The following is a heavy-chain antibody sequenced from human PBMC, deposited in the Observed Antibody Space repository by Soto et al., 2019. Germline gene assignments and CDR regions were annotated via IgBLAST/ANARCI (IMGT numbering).Heavy chain of an antibody. CDR3: ARDPTP. V-gene: IGHV4-30-4*01. J-gene: IGHJ5*02. CDR1: GGSISSGDCY. CDR2: IYYSGST. Sequence: SETLSLTCTVSGGSISSGDCYWSWIRQPPGKGLEWIGYIYYSGSTYYNSSLKRRVTISEDTSKNQYSLKLSSVTAADTAVYYCARDPTPWGQGTLVTVSS.